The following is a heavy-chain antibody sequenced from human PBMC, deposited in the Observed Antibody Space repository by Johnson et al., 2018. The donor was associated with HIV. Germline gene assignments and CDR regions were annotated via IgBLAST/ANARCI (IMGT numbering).Heavy chain of an antibody. CDR1: GFTVSSNY. CDR3: AKLPVLYGDFDDAFNI. D-gene: IGHD4-17*01. CDR2: IYSGGST. J-gene: IGHJ3*02. Sequence: VQLVESGGDLIQPGGSLRLSCAASGFTVSSNYMSWVRQAPGKGLEWVSVIYSGGSTYYADSVKGRFTISRDNSKNTLYLQMNSLRAEDTAVYYCAKLPVLYGDFDDAFNIWGQGTMVTVSS. V-gene: IGHV3-66*03.